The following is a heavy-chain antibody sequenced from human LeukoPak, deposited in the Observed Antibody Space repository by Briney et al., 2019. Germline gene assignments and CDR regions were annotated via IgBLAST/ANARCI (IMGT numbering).Heavy chain of an antibody. V-gene: IGHV3-23*01. CDR3: AKKVITYYYGMDV. D-gene: IGHD2-21*01. CDR2: ISGSGGAT. CDR1: GFTFSNYA. J-gene: IGHJ6*02. Sequence: GGSLRLSCAASGFTFSNYAMSWVRQAPGKGLEWVSGISGSGGATYYADSVKGRFTISRDNSKNTLYLQMSGLRAEDTAVYYCAKKVITYYYGMDVWGQGTRSPSP.